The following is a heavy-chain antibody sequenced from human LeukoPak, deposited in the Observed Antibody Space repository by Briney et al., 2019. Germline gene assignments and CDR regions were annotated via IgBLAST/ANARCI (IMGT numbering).Heavy chain of an antibody. CDR3: ARSGGSGSYSTAFDI. Sequence: ASVKVSCKASGYTFTSYDINWVRQATGQGLEWMGWINPNSGGTNYAQKFQGWVTMTRDTSISTAYMELSRLRSDDTAVYYCARSGGSGSYSTAFDIWGQGTMVTVSS. CDR1: GYTFTSYD. D-gene: IGHD1-26*01. V-gene: IGHV1-2*04. CDR2: INPNSGGT. J-gene: IGHJ3*02.